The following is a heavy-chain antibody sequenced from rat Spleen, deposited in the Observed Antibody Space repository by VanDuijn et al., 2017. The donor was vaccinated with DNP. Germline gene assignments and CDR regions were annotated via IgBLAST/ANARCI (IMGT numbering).Heavy chain of an antibody. D-gene: IGHD1-4*01. J-gene: IGHJ2*01. Sequence: EVQLQESGPGLAQPSQSILLTCSVTGYSIPSDYWGWIRKFPGNKMEWIGHIFYSGSTSYNLSLKSRISISRDTSKNQFFLQLNSVTTEDTATYYCARWTRYFDYWGQGVMVTVSS. CDR2: IFYSGST. V-gene: IGHV3-1*01. CDR1: GYSIPSDY. CDR3: ARWTRYFDY.